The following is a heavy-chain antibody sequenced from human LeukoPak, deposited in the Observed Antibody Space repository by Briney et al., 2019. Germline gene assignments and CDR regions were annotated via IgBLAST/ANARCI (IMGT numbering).Heavy chain of an antibody. CDR2: IGSGGTP. CDR1: GFTLSSYA. J-gene: IGHJ4*02. D-gene: IGHD6-19*01. V-gene: IGHV3-23*01. CDR3: AKKTVSGTPPGFDY. Sequence: GGSLRLSCAASGFTLSSYAMSWVRQAPGKGLEWVSAIGSGGTPYYRDSVKGRFTISRDNSKNTLYLQMNSLRAEDTAVYYCAKKTVSGTPPGFDYWGQGTLVTVSS.